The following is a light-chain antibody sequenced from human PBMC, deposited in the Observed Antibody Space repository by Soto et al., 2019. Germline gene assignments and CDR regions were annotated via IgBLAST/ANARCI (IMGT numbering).Light chain of an antibody. J-gene: IGLJ2*01. Sequence: QSALTQPASVSGSPGQSITISCTGTSSDVGNYNLVSWYQQRPGKAPKLMIYEVSERPSGVSNRFSGSKSGNTASLTISGLQAEDEADYYCCSYAGDSTLVFGGGTKLTVL. CDR1: SSDVGNYNL. CDR2: EVS. CDR3: CSYAGDSTLV. V-gene: IGLV2-23*02.